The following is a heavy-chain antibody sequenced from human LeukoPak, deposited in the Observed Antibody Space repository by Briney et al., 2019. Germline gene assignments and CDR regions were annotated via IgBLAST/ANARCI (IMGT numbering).Heavy chain of an antibody. D-gene: IGHD4-17*01. V-gene: IGHV4-39*06. CDR3: ARVTKYDDSRDNSYMDV. J-gene: IGHJ6*03. Sequence: SETLSLTCTVSDGSISGTPYFWGWFRQPPGKGPEWIGNIHYSGTVYYNPSLRSRATISVDTSKNQFPLRLSSMTVADTAVYFCARVTKYDDSRDNSYMDVWGKGTTVTVSS. CDR2: IHYSGTV. CDR1: DGSISGTPYF.